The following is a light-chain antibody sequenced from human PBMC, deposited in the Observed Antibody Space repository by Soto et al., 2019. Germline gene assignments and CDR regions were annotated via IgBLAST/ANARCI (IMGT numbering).Light chain of an antibody. CDR3: QQYNYWPRT. CDR1: QSINNN. CDR2: GAS. Sequence: DIVMTQSPATLSVSPGERATLSCRASQSINNNLAWYQQRPGQAPRLLMYGASTRATGIPARFSGSGSGTDFTLAISSLQSEDFAVYCCQQYNYWPRTFGQGTKVEIK. J-gene: IGKJ1*01. V-gene: IGKV3-15*01.